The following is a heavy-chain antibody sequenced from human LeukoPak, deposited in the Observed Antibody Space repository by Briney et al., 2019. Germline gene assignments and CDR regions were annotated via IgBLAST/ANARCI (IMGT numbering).Heavy chain of an antibody. V-gene: IGHV3-48*02. J-gene: IGHJ6*02. CDR2: ISSSRSAI. D-gene: IGHD3-22*01. Sequence: TGGSLRLSCAASGFTFSSYNMNWVRQAPGKGLEWVSYISSSRSAIYYADSVKGRFTISRDNAKDSPYLQMNSLRDEDTAVYYCARVSAYDSSGHGMDVWGQGTTVTVSS. CDR3: ARVSAYDSSGHGMDV. CDR1: GFTFSSYN.